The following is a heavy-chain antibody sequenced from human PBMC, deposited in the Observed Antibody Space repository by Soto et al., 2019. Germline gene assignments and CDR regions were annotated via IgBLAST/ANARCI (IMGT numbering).Heavy chain of an antibody. CDR2: ISSRGTSI. CDR3: ARDRGYNTGWYGGALDL. CDR1: GFTFSTYE. D-gene: IGHD6-19*01. J-gene: IGHJ4*02. Sequence: EVQLVESGGGLVQPGESLRLSCAASGFTFSTYEMNWVRQAPGKGLDWVEYISSRGTSIFYEDSVKVRFSISRDNGNDSVSLLMISLSVDDTAVYYCARDRGYNTGWYGGALDLWGQGTLVTVSS. V-gene: IGHV3-48*03.